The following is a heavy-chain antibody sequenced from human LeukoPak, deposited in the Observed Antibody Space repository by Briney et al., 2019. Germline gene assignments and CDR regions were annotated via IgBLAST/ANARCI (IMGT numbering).Heavy chain of an antibody. CDR1: GGSFSGYY. J-gene: IGHJ4*02. CDR3: ATGPLIRSYY. V-gene: IGHV4-34*01. CDR2: INHSGST. Sequence: SETLSLTCAVYGGSFSGYYWSWTRQPPGKGLEWIGEINHSGSTNYNPSLKSRVTISVDTSKNQFSLKLSSVTAADTAVYYCATGPLIRSYYWGQGTLVTVSS. D-gene: IGHD3-10*01.